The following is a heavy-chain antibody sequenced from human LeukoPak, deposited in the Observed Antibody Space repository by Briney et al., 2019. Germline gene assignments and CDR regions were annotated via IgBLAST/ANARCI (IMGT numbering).Heavy chain of an antibody. CDR1: EFTFSSYA. J-gene: IGHJ4*02. CDR2: ISYDGSNK. Sequence: PGGSLRLSCAASEFTFSSYAMHWVRQAPGKGLEWVAVISYDGSNKYYADSVKGRFTISRDNSKNTLYLQMNSLRAEDTAVYYCAKDSRLAGISFDYWGQGTLVTVSS. CDR3: AKDSRLAGISFDY. V-gene: IGHV3-30-3*01. D-gene: IGHD3-10*01.